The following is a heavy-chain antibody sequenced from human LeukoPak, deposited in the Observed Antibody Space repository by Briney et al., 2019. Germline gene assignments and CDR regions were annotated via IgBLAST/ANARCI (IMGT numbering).Heavy chain of an antibody. J-gene: IGHJ3*02. Sequence: GGSLRLSCAASGFTFDDYGMSWVRQAPGKGLEWVSGINWNGGSTGYADSVKGRFTISRDNAKNSLYLQMNSLRAEDTAVYYCARSGMDSGSYYAGLGAFDIWGQGTMVTVSS. CDR2: INWNGGST. CDR1: GFTFDDYG. V-gene: IGHV3-20*04. CDR3: ARSGMDSGSYYAGLGAFDI. D-gene: IGHD1-26*01.